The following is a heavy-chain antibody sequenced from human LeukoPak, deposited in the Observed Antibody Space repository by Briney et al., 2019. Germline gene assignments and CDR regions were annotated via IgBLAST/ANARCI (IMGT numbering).Heavy chain of an antibody. CDR2: IKQDGSEK. J-gene: IGHJ4*02. CDR3: ARDGYSSTSWGSGGFDY. Sequence: PGGSLRLSCAASGFTFSSYWMSWVRQAPGKGLEWVANIKQDGSEKYYVDSVKGRFTISRDNAKNSLYLQMNSRRAEDTAVYYCARDGYSSTSWGSGGFDYWGQGTLVTVSS. V-gene: IGHV3-7*01. D-gene: IGHD2-2*01. CDR1: GFTFSSYW.